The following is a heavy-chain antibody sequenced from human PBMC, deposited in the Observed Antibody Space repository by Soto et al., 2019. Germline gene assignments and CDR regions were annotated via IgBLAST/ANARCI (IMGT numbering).Heavy chain of an antibody. V-gene: IGHV2-5*01. CDR2: IHWNDDK. J-gene: IGHJ4*02. D-gene: IGHD3-22*01. CDR1: GFSLSVYGVR. CDR3: AHTKDSSGFLNS. Sequence: SGPTLVNPTHTLTLTCSFSGFSLSVYGVRVIWFRQPPGETLEWLALIHWNDDKRYSPYLKSRLTITKDTSKNQVVLTLTNLDPLDTGTYFCAHTKDSSGFLNSWGQGILVTVSS.